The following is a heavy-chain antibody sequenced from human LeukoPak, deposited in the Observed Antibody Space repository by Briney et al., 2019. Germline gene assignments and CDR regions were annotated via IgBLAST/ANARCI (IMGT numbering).Heavy chain of an antibody. J-gene: IGHJ4*02. CDR2: IIPIFGTA. CDR3: ARDRYYYDSSGYYLPTRIDY. D-gene: IGHD3-22*01. V-gene: IGHV1-69*13. Sequence: ASVKVSCKASGGTFISYAISWVREAPAQGLEWMGGIIPIFGTANYAQKFQGRVTITADESTSTAYMELSSLRSEDTAVYYCARDRYYYDSSGYYLPTRIDYWGQGTLVTVSS. CDR1: GGTFISYA.